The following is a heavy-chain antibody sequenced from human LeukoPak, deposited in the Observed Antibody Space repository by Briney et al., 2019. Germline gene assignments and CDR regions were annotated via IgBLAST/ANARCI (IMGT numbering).Heavy chain of an antibody. V-gene: IGHV1-69*01. D-gene: IGHD3-9*01. CDR3: ARGLEVRRASYFDWLPDDY. Sequence: SVKVSCKASGGTFSSYAISWVRQAPGQGLEWMRGIIPIFGTANYAQKFQGRVTITADESTSTAYMELSSLRSEDTAVYYCARGLEVRRASYFDWLPDDYWGQRTLVTVSS. J-gene: IGHJ4*02. CDR2: IIPIFGTA. CDR1: GGTFSSYA.